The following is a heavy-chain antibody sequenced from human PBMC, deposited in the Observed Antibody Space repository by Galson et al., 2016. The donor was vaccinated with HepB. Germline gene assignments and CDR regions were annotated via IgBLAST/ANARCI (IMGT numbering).Heavy chain of an antibody. CDR3: ARLFCGGDCFRFWYLYRGLDV. V-gene: IGHV5-51*01. J-gene: IGHJ6*02. CDR2: IHPSDSDT. D-gene: IGHD2-21*02. Sequence: SGAEVKKPGESLKISCKGSGYSFNMYWIGWVRQIPGKGLEWMGIIHPSDSDTRYSPSFQGPVTISADKSISTAYLQWSSLKASDTAMYYCARLFCGGDCFRFWYLYRGLDVWGQGTTVTVSS. CDR1: GYSFNMYW.